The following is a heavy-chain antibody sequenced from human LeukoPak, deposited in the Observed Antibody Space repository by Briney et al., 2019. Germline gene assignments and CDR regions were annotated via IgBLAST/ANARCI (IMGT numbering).Heavy chain of an antibody. V-gene: IGHV3-23*01. CDR3: ARDYDILTGHYYYGMDV. CDR2: ISGSGGST. Sequence: GGSLRLSCAASGFTFSSYAMSWVRQAPGKGLEWVSLISGSGGSTYYADSVKGRFTISRDNSKNTLYLQMNSLRAEDTAVYYCARDYDILTGHYYYGMDVWGQGTTVTVSS. J-gene: IGHJ6*02. CDR1: GFTFSSYA. D-gene: IGHD3-9*01.